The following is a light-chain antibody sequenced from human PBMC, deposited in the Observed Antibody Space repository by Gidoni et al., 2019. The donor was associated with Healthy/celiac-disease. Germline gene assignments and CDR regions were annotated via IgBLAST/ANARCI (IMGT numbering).Light chain of an antibody. CDR3: QQYGSSPPLT. CDR1: QSVSSSY. J-gene: IGKJ4*01. CDR2: GAS. Sequence: EIVLTQSPGTLSLSPGERATLSCRAGQSVSSSYLAWYQQKPGQAPRLLIYGASSRATGITDRFSGSGAGTDFTLTISRLEPEDFAVYYCQQYGSSPPLTFGGXTKVEIK. V-gene: IGKV3-20*01.